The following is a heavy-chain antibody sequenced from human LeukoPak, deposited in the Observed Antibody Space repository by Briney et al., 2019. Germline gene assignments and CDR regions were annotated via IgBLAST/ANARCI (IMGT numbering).Heavy chain of an antibody. CDR1: GGSFSGYY. CDR2: INHSGST. CDR3: ARRNWGRLDY. D-gene: IGHD7-27*01. J-gene: IGHJ4*02. V-gene: IGHV4-34*01. Sequence: SETLSLTCAVYGGSFSGYYWSWIRQPPGKGLEWIGEINHSGSTNYNPSLKSRVTISVDTSKNQFSLKLSSVTAADTAVYYCARRNWGRLDYWGQGTLVTVSS.